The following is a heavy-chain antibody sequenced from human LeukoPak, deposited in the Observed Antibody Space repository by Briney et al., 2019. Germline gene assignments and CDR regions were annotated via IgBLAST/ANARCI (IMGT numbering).Heavy chain of an antibody. Sequence: SGGSLRLSCAASGFTFSSYSMNWVRQAPGKGLELVSSISSSSSYIYYADSVKGRFTISRDNAKNSLYLQMNSLRAEDTAVYYCARDARYCSGGSCYGGAFDIWGQGTMVTVSS. CDR1: GFTFSSYS. J-gene: IGHJ3*02. CDR3: ARDARYCSGGSCYGGAFDI. CDR2: ISSSSSYI. D-gene: IGHD2-15*01. V-gene: IGHV3-21*01.